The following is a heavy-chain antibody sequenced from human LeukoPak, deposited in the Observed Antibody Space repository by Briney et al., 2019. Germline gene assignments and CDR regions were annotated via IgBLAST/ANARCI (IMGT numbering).Heavy chain of an antibody. J-gene: IGHJ4*02. V-gene: IGHV4-59*01. D-gene: IGHD2-15*01. Sequence: PSETLSLTCTVSGGSISSYYWSWIRQPPGKGLEWIGYIYYSGSTNYNPSLKSRVTISVDTSKNQFSLKLSSVTAADTAVYYCASGFGDFENPLPHFDYWGQGTLVTVSS. CDR2: IYYSGST. CDR3: ASGFGDFENPLPHFDY. CDR1: GGSISSYY.